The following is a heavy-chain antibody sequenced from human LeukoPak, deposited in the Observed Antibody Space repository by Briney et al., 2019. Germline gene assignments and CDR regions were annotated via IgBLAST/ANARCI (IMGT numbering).Heavy chain of an antibody. CDR3: ARHPFSNPFDF. V-gene: IGHV4-59*08. J-gene: IGHJ4*02. D-gene: IGHD7-27*01. CDR1: GGSITSSY. Sequence: PSETLSLTCTVSGGSITSSYWSWIRQPPGKGLEWIGYIYYTGNTDYNPSLRSRVTISLGTSKSHFTLNLSSVTAADTAVYYCARHPFSNPFDFWGRGTLVTVSS. CDR2: IYYTGNT.